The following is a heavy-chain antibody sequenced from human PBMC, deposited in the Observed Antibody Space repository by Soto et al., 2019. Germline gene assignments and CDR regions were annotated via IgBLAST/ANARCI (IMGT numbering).Heavy chain of an antibody. D-gene: IGHD5-18*01. CDR1: GGTFSSYA. CDR2: IIPIFGTA. J-gene: IGHJ4*02. Sequence: SVKVSCKASGGTFSSYAISWVRQAPGQGLEWMGGIIPIFGTANYAQKFQGRVTITADESTSTAYMELSSLRSEDTAVYYCARDPNDGYSYAGWRDYWGQGTLVTVSS. V-gene: IGHV1-69*13. CDR3: ARDPNDGYSYAGWRDY.